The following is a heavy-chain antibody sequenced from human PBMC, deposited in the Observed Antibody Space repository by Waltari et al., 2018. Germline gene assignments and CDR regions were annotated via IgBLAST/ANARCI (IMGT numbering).Heavy chain of an antibody. V-gene: IGHV1-69*01. CDR3: ARDGGRGSSWYFDP. D-gene: IGHD6-13*01. Sequence: QVQLVQSGAEVKKPGASVKVSCKASGYTFTGYYMHWVRQAPGQGLEWMGGIIPIFGTANYAQKVQGRVTITADESTSTAYMELSSLRSEDTAVYYCARDGGRGSSWYFDPWGQGTLVTVSS. CDR1: GYTFTGYY. J-gene: IGHJ5*02. CDR2: IIPIFGTA.